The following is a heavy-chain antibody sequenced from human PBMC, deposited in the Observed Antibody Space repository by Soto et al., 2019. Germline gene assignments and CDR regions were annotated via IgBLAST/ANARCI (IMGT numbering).Heavy chain of an antibody. CDR2: IIPIFERA. CDR1: GGTFNSYT. V-gene: IGHV1-69*06. J-gene: IGHJ3*02. Sequence: QVQLVQSGAEVKTPGSSVKVSCKASGGTFNSYTVSWVRQAPGQGLEWMGGIIPIFERANYAQKFQGRVTITADKSTNTVHMELGILRSEDTAVYYCARERAQTSGDPHPSEPFDIWGQGTIVSVSS. CDR3: ARERAQTSGDPHPSEPFDI. D-gene: IGHD2-15*01.